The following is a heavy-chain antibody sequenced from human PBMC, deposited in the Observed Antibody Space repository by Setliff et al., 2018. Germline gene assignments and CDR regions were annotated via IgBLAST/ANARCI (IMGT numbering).Heavy chain of an antibody. D-gene: IGHD3-10*02. Sequence: GGSLRLSCAASGFTFSSYSMNWVRQAPGKGLEWVSFISSSGSYIYYADSVKGRFTISRDNAKNSLYLQMNSLRAEDTAVYYCVRDDVRGYYMDVWGKGTTVTVSS. CDR2: ISSSGSYI. J-gene: IGHJ6*03. CDR1: GFTFSSYS. V-gene: IGHV3-21*01. CDR3: VRDDVRGYYMDV.